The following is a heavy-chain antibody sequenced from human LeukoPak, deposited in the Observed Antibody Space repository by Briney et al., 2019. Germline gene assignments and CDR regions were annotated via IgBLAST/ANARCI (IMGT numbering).Heavy chain of an antibody. CDR2: IYGDGST. CDR3: AIGSYCSGGGCYPLFDY. V-gene: IGHV3-53*01. Sequence: GGSLRLSCAASGFTVNNNYMNWVRQAPGKGLEWVSGIYGDGSTYYADSVKGRFTISRDSSKNTLFLQMNSLRAEDTAVYYCAIGSYCSGGGCYPLFDYWGRGTLVTVSS. D-gene: IGHD2-15*01. CDR1: GFTVNNNY. J-gene: IGHJ4*02.